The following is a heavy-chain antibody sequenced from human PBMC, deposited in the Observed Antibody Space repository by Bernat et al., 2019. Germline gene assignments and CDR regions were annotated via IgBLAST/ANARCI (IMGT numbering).Heavy chain of an antibody. CDR2: IWYDGSNK. V-gene: IGHV3-33*06. CDR3: AKEHRLTYRWFDP. Sequence: QVQLVESGGGVVQPGRSLRLSCAASGFTFSSYGMHWVRQAPGKGLEWVAVIWYDGSNKYYADSVKGRFTISRDNSKNSLYLQMNSLRAEDTAVYYCAKEHRLTYRWFDPWGQGTLVTVSS. J-gene: IGHJ5*02. CDR1: GFTFSSYG. D-gene: IGHD1-14*01.